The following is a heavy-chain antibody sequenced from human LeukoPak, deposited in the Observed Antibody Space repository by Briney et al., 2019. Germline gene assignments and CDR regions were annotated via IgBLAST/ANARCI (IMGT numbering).Heavy chain of an antibody. D-gene: IGHD2-15*01. J-gene: IGHJ4*02. CDR1: GFTFSSYG. CDR3: ARAGYCSGGSCYGSDF. Sequence: GGSLRHLCAASGFTFSSYGMHWVRQAPGKGLEWVAAIWYDGSIQYYADSVKGRFTISRDNSKNTLYLQMDSLRAEDTAVYYCARAGYCSGGSCYGSDFWGQGTLVSVSS. V-gene: IGHV3-33*01. CDR2: IWYDGSIQ.